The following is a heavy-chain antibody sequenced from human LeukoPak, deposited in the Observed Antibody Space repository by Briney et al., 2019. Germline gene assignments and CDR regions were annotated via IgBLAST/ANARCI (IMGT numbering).Heavy chain of an antibody. D-gene: IGHD6-19*01. CDR2: ISYDGNTK. Sequence: GGSLRLSCAASGFTFSNYAMSWVRQAPGKGLEWVAVISYDGNTKYYADSVKGRFTFSRDNSRNTLYLQMNSLRAEDTAIFYCAKEGSSGFIDSWGQGTLVTVSS. J-gene: IGHJ4*02. CDR3: AKEGSSGFIDS. CDR1: GFTFSNYA. V-gene: IGHV3-30*18.